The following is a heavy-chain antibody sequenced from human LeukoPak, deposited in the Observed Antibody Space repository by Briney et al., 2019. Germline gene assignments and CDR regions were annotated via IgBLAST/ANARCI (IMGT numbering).Heavy chain of an antibody. V-gene: IGHV1-2*02. CDR3: ARDPGVLRYFDWTPPETFDI. J-gene: IGHJ3*02. CDR2: INPNSGGT. Sequence: ASVKVSCKASGYTFTGYYMHWVRQAPGQGLEWMGWINPNSGGTNYAQKLQGRVTMTTDTSTSTAYMELRSLRSDDTAVYYCARDPGVLRYFDWTPPETFDIWGQGTMVTVSS. D-gene: IGHD3-9*01. CDR1: GYTFTGYY.